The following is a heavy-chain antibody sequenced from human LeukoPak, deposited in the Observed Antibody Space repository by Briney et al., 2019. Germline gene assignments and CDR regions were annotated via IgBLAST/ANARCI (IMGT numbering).Heavy chain of an antibody. D-gene: IGHD1-1*01. CDR3: ARSTTGERVGKTNFDY. J-gene: IGHJ4*02. V-gene: IGHV3-74*01. CDR2: INSDGSST. CDR1: GFTFSSYW. Sequence: GGSLRLSCAASGFTFSSYWMHWVRQAPGKGLVWVSRINSDGSSTSYADSVKGRFTISRDNAKNTLYLQMNSLRAEDTAVYYCARSTTGERVGKTNFDYWGQGTLVTVSS.